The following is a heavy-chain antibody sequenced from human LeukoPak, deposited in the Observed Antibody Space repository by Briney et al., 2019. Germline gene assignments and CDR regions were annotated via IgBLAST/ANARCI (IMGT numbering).Heavy chain of an antibody. Sequence: ASVKVSCKASGGTFSSYAISWVRQAPGQGLEWMGGIIPIFGTANYAQKFQGRVTITADESTSTAYMELSSLRSEDTAVYYCARLTYYYGSGSYFYFDYWGQGTLVTVPS. CDR1: GGTFSSYA. CDR2: IIPIFGTA. D-gene: IGHD3-10*01. V-gene: IGHV1-69*13. J-gene: IGHJ4*02. CDR3: ARLTYYYGSGSYFYFDY.